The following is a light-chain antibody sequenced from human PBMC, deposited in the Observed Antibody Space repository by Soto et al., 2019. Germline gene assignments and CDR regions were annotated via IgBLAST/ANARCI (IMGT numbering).Light chain of an antibody. CDR2: DAS. V-gene: IGKV1-33*01. J-gene: IGKJ3*01. Sequence: DIQMTQSPSSLSASVGDRVTITCQASQDISNYLNWYQQKPGKAPKLLIYDASNLETGVPSRFSGGGSGTDFTFTISSLQPEDIAIYSCQQYDNLPPFTFGPGTKVDI. CDR3: QQYDNLPPFT. CDR1: QDISNY.